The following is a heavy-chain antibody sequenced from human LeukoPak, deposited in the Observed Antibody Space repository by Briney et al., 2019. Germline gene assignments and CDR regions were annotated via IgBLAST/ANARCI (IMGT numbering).Heavy chain of an antibody. Sequence: KAGGSLRLSCAASGFTFSDYYMSWIRQAPGKGLEWVSYISSSGSTIYYADSVKGRFTISRDNAKNSLYLQMNSLRAEDTAVYYCVRDDDRPDNGLDYWGQGTLVTVSS. CDR2: ISSSGSTI. V-gene: IGHV3-11*04. CDR1: GFTFSDYY. D-gene: IGHD3-22*01. J-gene: IGHJ4*02. CDR3: VRDDDRPDNGLDY.